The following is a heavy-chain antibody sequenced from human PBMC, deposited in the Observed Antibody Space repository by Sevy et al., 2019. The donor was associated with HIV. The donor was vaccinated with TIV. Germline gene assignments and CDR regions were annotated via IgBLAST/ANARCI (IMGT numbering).Heavy chain of an antibody. CDR3: AKALVRVFYGDSIFFDY. Sequence: GGSLRLSCAASGFSFSNFGMSWVRQAPGKGLEWVLAISGSGGSTFYADSVKGRFIISRDNSKNTLYLQMSSLVAEDTAVYYCAKALVRVFYGDSIFFDYWGQGTLVTVSS. CDR1: GFSFSNFG. V-gene: IGHV3-23*01. D-gene: IGHD4-17*01. CDR2: ISGSGGST. J-gene: IGHJ4*02.